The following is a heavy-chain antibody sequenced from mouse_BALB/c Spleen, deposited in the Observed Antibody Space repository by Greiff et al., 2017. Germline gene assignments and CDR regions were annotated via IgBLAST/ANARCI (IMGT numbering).Heavy chain of an antibody. D-gene: IGHD5-1*01. V-gene: IGHV1-15*01. CDR2: IDPETGGT. Sequence: VKLQQSGAELVRPGASVTLSCTASGYTFTDYEMHWVKQTPVHGLEWIGAIDPETGGTAYNQKFKGKATMTADKSSSTAYMELRSLTSEDSAVYYWTTEYWFAYWGQGTLVTVSA. CDR1: GYTFTDYE. CDR3: TTEYWFAY. J-gene: IGHJ3*01.